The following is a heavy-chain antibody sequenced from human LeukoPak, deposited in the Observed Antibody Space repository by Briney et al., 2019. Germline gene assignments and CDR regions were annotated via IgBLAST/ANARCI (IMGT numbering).Heavy chain of an antibody. J-gene: IGHJ6*02. Sequence: GGSLRLSCAASGFTVSSSYMSWVRQAPGKGLEWVASINYNGNVNYYVDSVRGRFTISRDNAKNSLYLQMSNLRAEDTAVYFCARGGGLDVWGQGATVTVSS. CDR1: GFTVSSSY. CDR2: INYNGNVN. CDR3: ARGGGLDV. D-gene: IGHD3-16*01. V-gene: IGHV3-7*03.